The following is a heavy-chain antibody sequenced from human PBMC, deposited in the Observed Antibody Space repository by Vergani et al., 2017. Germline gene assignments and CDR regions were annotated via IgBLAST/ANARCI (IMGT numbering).Heavy chain of an antibody. CDR1: GFTFSSYS. CDR3: ARDLRSVLEWSSSFDI. D-gene: IGHD3-3*01. J-gene: IGHJ3*02. Sequence: EVQLLESGGGLVQPGGSLRLSCAASGFTFSSYSMNWVRQAPGKGLEWVSSISSSSSYIYYADSVKGRFTISRDNAKNSLYLQMNSLRAEDTAVYYCARDLRSVLEWSSSFDIWGQGTMVTVSS. V-gene: IGHV3-21*01. CDR2: ISSSSSYI.